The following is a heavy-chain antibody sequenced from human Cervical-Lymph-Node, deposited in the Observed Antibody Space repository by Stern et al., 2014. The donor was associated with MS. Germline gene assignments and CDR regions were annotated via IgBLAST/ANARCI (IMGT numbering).Heavy chain of an antibody. D-gene: IGHD1-26*01. Sequence: QVQLVQSGPGLVKPSQTLSLTCTVSGGSISSSGYYWSWIRQPADKGLEWIGRIHDSGSTYYNPSLKSRVTISMDTAQNQFSPQLTSVTAADPAVYYCATTRWDLFTWNWFDPWGQGTLVTVSS. CDR1: GGSISSSGYY. CDR3: ATTRWDLFTWNWFDP. V-gene: IGHV4-61*02. CDR2: IHDSGST. J-gene: IGHJ5*02.